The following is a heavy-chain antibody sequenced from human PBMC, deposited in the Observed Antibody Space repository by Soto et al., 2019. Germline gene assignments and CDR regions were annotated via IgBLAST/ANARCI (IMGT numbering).Heavy chain of an antibody. J-gene: IGHJ3*01. CDR2: INHGGST. CDR3: ARGGSRYGADAFDV. CDR1: GDSFSGYN. D-gene: IGHD5-18*01. Sequence: QVQLQQWGAGLLKPSETLSLTCAVYGDSFSGYNWNWIRQPPGKGLEWIGQINHGGSTAYNPSLKSRVTISVDTSKNQFSLQLGSVTAADTAVYYCARGGSRYGADAFDVWGQGTMVXVSS. V-gene: IGHV4-34*01.